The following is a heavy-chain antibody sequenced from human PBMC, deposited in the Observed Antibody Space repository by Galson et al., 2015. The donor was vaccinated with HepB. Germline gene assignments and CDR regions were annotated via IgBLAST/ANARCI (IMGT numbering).Heavy chain of an antibody. Sequence: SLRLSCAASGFTFSGFWMTWVRQAPGRGLEWVANIQKDGSERNYVDSVKGRFTISRDHAERSLYLQMNSLIADDTAVYYCAKNRGSLEFGGQGTLVTVSS. CDR1: GFTFSGFW. V-gene: IGHV3-7*03. D-gene: IGHD7-27*01. CDR2: IQKDGSER. J-gene: IGHJ4*02. CDR3: AKNRGSLEF.